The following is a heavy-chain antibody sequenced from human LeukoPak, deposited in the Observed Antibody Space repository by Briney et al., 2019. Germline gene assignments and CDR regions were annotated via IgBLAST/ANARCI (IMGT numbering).Heavy chain of an antibody. V-gene: IGHV3-23*01. D-gene: IGHD1-26*01. Sequence: GGSLRLSCEASGFTFNSYGMSWVRQAPGKGLEWVSAISGSGYTTYYADSVKGRFTISRDNSKNTLYLQMNSLRAEDTAVYYCAKVAEVGATGYYYYMDVWGKGTTVTISS. CDR1: GFTFNSYG. CDR2: ISGSGYTT. J-gene: IGHJ6*03. CDR3: AKVAEVGATGYYYYMDV.